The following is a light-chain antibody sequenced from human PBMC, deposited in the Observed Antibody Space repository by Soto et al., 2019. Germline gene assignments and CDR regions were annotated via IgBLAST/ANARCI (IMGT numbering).Light chain of an antibody. CDR3: GTWDSSLSAGV. CDR1: SSNIGSNY. CDR2: DDN. Sequence: QSVLTQPPSVSAAPGQKVTISCSGSSSNIGSNYVSWYQQLPGTAPKLLIYDDNKRPSGIPDRFSGSKSGTSATLGITGLQTGVEADYYCGTWDSSLSAGVFGGGTKVTVL. V-gene: IGLV1-51*01. J-gene: IGLJ2*01.